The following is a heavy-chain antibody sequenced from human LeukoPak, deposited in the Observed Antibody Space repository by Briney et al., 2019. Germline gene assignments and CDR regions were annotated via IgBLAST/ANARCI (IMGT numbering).Heavy chain of an antibody. V-gene: IGHV4-39*01. CDR2: IYYSGRT. CDR3: ARHGGDTALRFWSGYSAAKNWFDP. Sequence: SETLSLTCTVSGGSISSSTYYWGWIRQPPGKGLEWIGSIYYSGRTYYNPSLKSRVTISVDTSKNQFSLKLSSVTAADTAVYYCARHGGDTALRFWSGYSAAKNWFDPWGQGTLVTVSS. J-gene: IGHJ5*02. CDR1: GGSISSSTYY. D-gene: IGHD3-3*01.